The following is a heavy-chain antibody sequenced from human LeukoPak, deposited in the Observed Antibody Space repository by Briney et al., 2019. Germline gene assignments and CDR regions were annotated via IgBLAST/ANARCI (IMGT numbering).Heavy chain of an antibody. CDR3: AKCTIAVGAPNSGYYYGMDV. V-gene: IGHV3-23*01. CDR2: ISGSGGST. CDR1: GFTFSSYA. J-gene: IGHJ6*02. D-gene: IGHD1-26*01. Sequence: GGSLRLSCAASGFTFSSYAMSWVRQAPGKGLEWVSAISGSGGSTYYADSVKGRFTISRDNSKNTLYLQMNSLRAEDTAVYYCAKCTIAVGAPNSGYYYGMDVWGQGTTVTVSS.